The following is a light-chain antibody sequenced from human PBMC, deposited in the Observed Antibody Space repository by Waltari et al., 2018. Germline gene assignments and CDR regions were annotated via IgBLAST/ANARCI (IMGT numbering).Light chain of an antibody. CDR3: QHYVSLPAT. V-gene: IGKV3-20*01. J-gene: IGKJ1*01. CDR2: GAS. CDR1: QRVSRT. Sequence: RATLACRASQRVSRTLAWYQQKPGQAPRLLIYGASTRATGIPERFSGGGSGTDFSLTISRLEPEDFAVYYCQHYVSLPATFGQGTKVEVK.